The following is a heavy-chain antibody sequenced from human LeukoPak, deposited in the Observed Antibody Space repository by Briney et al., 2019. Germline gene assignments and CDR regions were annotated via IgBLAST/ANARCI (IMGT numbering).Heavy chain of an antibody. CDR2: IYIDGST. CDR3: ARLPRY. J-gene: IGHJ4*02. Sequence: GGSLRPSCAASGFPFSSYAMTWVRQAPGKGLEWVSVIYIDGSTYYADSVKGRFTISRDNSRNTLYLQMNSLRPEDTAVYYCARLPRYWGQGTLVTVSS. V-gene: IGHV3-66*02. CDR1: GFPFSSYA.